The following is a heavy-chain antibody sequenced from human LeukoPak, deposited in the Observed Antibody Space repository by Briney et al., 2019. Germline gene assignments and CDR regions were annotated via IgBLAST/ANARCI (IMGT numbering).Heavy chain of an antibody. D-gene: IGHD3-10*01. CDR3: ARHSYYYGSGTYFSDY. V-gene: IGHV4-39*01. Sequence: PSETLSLTCTVSGGSISNSNYYWGWIRQPPGKGLEWVGSIYFSGSTYYNPSLKSRVTISVDTSKNQFSLKLSSVTAADTAVYYCARHSYYYGSGTYFSDYWGQGTLVTVSS. CDR1: GGSISNSNYY. J-gene: IGHJ4*02. CDR2: IYFSGST.